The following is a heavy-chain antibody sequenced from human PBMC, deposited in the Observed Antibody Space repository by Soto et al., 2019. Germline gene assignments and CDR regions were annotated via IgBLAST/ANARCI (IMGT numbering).Heavy chain of an antibody. Sequence: SLKVCCKASVGRFSSYAISWVRQAPGQGLEWMGGIIPIFGTANYAQKFQGRVTITADESTSTAYMELSSLRSEDTAVYYCAREWELTNWFDHWRQGPLFTVSS. CDR1: VGRFSSYA. D-gene: IGHD1-26*01. CDR3: AREWELTNWFDH. V-gene: IGHV1-69*13. J-gene: IGHJ5*02. CDR2: IIPIFGTA.